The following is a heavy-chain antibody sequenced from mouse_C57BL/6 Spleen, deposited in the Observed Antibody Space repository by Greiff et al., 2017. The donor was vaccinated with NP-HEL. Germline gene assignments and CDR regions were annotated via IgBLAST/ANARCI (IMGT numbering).Heavy chain of an antibody. J-gene: IGHJ2*01. V-gene: IGHV1-55*01. D-gene: IGHD1-1*01. CDR1: GYTFTSYW. CDR2: IYPGSGST. CDR3: ARGGGYGSTDY. Sequence: QVQLKQPGAELVKPGASVKMSCKASGYTFTSYWITWVKQRPGQGLEWIGDIYPGSGSTNYNEKFQSKATLTVDTSSSTAYMQLSSLTSEDSAVYYCARGGGYGSTDYWGQGTTLTVSS.